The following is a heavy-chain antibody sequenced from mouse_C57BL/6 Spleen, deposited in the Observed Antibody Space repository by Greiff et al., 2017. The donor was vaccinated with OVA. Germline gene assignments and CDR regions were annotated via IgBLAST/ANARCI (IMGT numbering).Heavy chain of an antibody. CDR2: IDPSDSYT. CDR1: GYTFTSYW. Sequence: VQLQQPGAELVKPGASVKLSCKASGYTFTSYWMQWVKQRPGQGLEWIGEIDPSDSYTNYNQKFKGKATLHVDTSSSTAYMQLSSLTSEDSAVYYCAYYYYGGDYYAMDYWGQGTSVTVSS. CDR3: AYYYYGGDYYAMDY. J-gene: IGHJ4*01. D-gene: IGHD1-1*01. V-gene: IGHV1-50*01.